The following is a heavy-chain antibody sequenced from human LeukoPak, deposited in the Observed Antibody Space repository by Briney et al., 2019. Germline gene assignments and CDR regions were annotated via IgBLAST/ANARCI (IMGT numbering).Heavy chain of an antibody. CDR1: GFTFSSYA. CDR3: AKSGGSSGWYRDAFDI. J-gene: IGHJ3*02. Sequence: GGSLRLSCAASGFTFSSYAMSWVRQAPGKGLEWVSAISGSGGSTYYADSVKGRFTISRDNSKNTLYLQMNSLRAEVTAVYYCAKSGGSSGWYRDAFDIWGQGTMVTVSS. V-gene: IGHV3-23*01. D-gene: IGHD6-19*01. CDR2: ISGSGGST.